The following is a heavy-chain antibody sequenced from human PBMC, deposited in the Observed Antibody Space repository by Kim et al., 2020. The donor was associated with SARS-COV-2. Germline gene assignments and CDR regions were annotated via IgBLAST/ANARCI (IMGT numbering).Heavy chain of an antibody. J-gene: IGHJ3*02. D-gene: IGHD6-25*01. CDR3: ARGGQRAAFDI. Sequence: NYANSVKGRFTISRDNAKNTLYLEMNSLRAEDTAVYYCARGGQRAAFDIWGQGTMVTVSS. V-gene: IGHV3-74*01.